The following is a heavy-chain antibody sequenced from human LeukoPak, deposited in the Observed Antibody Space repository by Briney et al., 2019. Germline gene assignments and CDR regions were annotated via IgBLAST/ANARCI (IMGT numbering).Heavy chain of an antibody. CDR2: IIPIFGIA. CDR3: ARATSSSSHSSSWFLPFDY. D-gene: IGHD6-13*01. V-gene: IGHV1-69*04. Sequence: GASVKVSCKASGGTFSSYAISWVRQAPGQGLEWMGRIIPIFGIANYAQKFQGRVTITADKSTSTAYMELSSLRSEDTAVYYCARATSSSSHSSSWFLPFDYWGQGTLVTVSS. J-gene: IGHJ4*02. CDR1: GGTFSSYA.